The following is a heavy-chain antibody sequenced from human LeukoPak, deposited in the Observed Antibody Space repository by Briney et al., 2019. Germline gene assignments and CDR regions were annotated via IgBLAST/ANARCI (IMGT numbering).Heavy chain of an antibody. CDR2: INPNSGGT. Sequence: APVKVSCKASGYTFTGYYMHWVRQAPGQGLEWMGWINPNSGGTNYAQKFQGRVTMTRDTSISTAYMELSRLRSDDTAVYYCARGGGSYINWFDPWGQGTLVTVSS. D-gene: IGHD1-26*01. J-gene: IGHJ5*02. CDR1: GYTFTGYY. CDR3: ARGGGSYINWFDP. V-gene: IGHV1-2*02.